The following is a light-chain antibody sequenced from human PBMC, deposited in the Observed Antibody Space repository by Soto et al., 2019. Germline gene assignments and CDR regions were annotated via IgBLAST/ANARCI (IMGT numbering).Light chain of an antibody. CDR3: YSYTTSSTYV. CDR2: DVS. Sequence: QSVLTQPASVSGSPGQSITISCTGTSSDVGSYNYVSWYQQHPPKAPKLMIYDVSNRPSGVSDRFSGSKSGNTASLTISGLQAEDEADYYCYSYTTSSTYVFGTGTKVTVL. CDR1: SSDVGSYNY. V-gene: IGLV2-14*01. J-gene: IGLJ1*01.